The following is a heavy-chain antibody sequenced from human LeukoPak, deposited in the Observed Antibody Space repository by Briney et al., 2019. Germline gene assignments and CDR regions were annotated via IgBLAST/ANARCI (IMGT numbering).Heavy chain of an antibody. CDR1: GGSISSYY. CDR3: ARYSGSYALFDY. CDR2: IYYSGST. J-gene: IGHJ4*02. D-gene: IGHD1-26*01. V-gene: IGHV4-59*01. Sequence: SETLSLTXIVSGGSISSYYWSWIRQPPGKGLEWSGYIYYSGSTNYNPSLKSRVTISVDTSKNQFSLKLSSVTAADTAVYYCARYSGSYALFDYWGQGTLVTVSS.